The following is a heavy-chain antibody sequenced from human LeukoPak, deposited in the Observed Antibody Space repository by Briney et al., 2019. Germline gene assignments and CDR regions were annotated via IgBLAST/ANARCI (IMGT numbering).Heavy chain of an antibody. CDR3: ARGPPYYYDSSGYKNDD. V-gene: IGHV4-38-2*02. Sequence: SETLSLTCTVSGYSISSGYYWGWIRQPPGKGLEWIGSIYHSGSTYYNPFLKSRVTISVDTSKNHFSLKLSSVTAADTAVYYCARGPPYYYDSSGYKNDDWGQGTLVTVSS. CDR2: IYHSGST. J-gene: IGHJ4*02. D-gene: IGHD3-22*01. CDR1: GYSISSGYY.